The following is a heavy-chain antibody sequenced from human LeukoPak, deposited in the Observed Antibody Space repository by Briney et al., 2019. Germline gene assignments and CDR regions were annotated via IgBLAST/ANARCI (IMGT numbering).Heavy chain of an antibody. D-gene: IGHD1-26*01. Sequence: GGSLRLSCAASGFTFSSSSMNWVRQAPGKGLEWVSSISTSSIYIYYADSMKGRFTISRDNSKNTLYLQMNSLRAEDTAVYYCAKDEAEWELRYFDYWGQGTLVTVSS. CDR3: AKDEAEWELRYFDY. V-gene: IGHV3-21*01. CDR2: ISTSSIYI. CDR1: GFTFSSSS. J-gene: IGHJ4*02.